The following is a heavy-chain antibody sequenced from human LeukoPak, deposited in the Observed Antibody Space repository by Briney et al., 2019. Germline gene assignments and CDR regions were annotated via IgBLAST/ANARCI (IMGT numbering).Heavy chain of an antibody. V-gene: IGHV3-11*01. D-gene: IGHD3-10*01. CDR1: GFTFSDYY. Sequence: GGPLRLSCAASGFTFSDYYMSCIRQAPGKRLEWVSYISSSGSTIYYADSVKGRFTISRDNAKSSLSLQMNSLRAEDTAVYYCARSPRNSPYYYGSGSYLWFDPWGQGTLVTVSS. CDR2: ISSSGSTI. CDR3: ARSPRNSPYYYGSGSYLWFDP. J-gene: IGHJ5*02.